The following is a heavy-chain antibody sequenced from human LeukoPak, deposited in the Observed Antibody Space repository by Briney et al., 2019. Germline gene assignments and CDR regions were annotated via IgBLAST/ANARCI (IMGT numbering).Heavy chain of an antibody. V-gene: IGHV5-51*01. Sequence: GESLKISCKGSGYSFSIYWIGWVRQMPGKGLEWMGIIYPGNSDIRYGPSFQGQVTISADKSISTAYPQWSSLKASDTAIYYCARQSTRSAPFDYWSQGTLVTVSS. J-gene: IGHJ4*02. D-gene: IGHD2-2*01. CDR1: GYSFSIYW. CDR3: ARQSTRSAPFDY. CDR2: IYPGNSDI.